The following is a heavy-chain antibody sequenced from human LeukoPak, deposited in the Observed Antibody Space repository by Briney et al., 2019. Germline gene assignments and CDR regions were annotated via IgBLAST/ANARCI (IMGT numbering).Heavy chain of an antibody. V-gene: IGHV3-23*01. CDR1: GFTFSSYA. CDR2: VDGGGDIT. D-gene: IGHD6-19*01. J-gene: IGHJ4*02. CDR3: GKSGSRDWDYFEY. Sequence: GGSLRLSCVASGFTFSSYAMSWVRQAPGEGLEWVSNVDGGGDITYHADSVQGRFTISRANSKNTLFMQMNSLRAEDTAVYYCGKSGSRDWDYFEYWGQGTLVTASS.